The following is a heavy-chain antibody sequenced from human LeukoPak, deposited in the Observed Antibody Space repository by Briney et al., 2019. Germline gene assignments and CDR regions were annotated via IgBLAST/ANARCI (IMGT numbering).Heavy chain of an antibody. J-gene: IGHJ4*02. D-gene: IGHD6-19*01. Sequence: GGSLRLSCAASGFTFSSYAMHWVRQAPGKGLEWVAGISYDGSNKYYADSVKGRFTISRDNSKNTLYLQMNSLRAEDTAVYYCASLSAVAGTSVIDYWGQGTLVTVSS. CDR1: GFTFSSYA. CDR3: ASLSAVAGTSVIDY. CDR2: ISYDGSNK. V-gene: IGHV3-30-3*01.